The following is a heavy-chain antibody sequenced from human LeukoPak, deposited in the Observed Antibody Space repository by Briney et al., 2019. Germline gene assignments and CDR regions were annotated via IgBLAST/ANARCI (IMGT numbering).Heavy chain of an antibody. Sequence: PSETLSLTCAVSGGSVSDYWAWIRQPPGKGLEWIGEINQSGSVKYNPSPKSRVTISVDMSKNQFSLMLSSMTVADTAVYYCARGVVYMSGYYRGGFYYYDFWGQGTLVTVSS. J-gene: IGHJ4*02. CDR2: INQSGSV. CDR3: ARGVVYMSGYYRGGFYYYDF. CDR1: GGSVSDY. D-gene: IGHD2-8*02. V-gene: IGHV4-34*01.